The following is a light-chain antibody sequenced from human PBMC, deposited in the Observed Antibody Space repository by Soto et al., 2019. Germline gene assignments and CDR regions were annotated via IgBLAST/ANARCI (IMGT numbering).Light chain of an antibody. V-gene: IGLV2-11*01. CDR3: CYYAGSYTWV. J-gene: IGLJ3*02. CDR2: AVN. Sequence: QSALTQPRSVSGSPGQSVTISCTGTSSDVGDYNYVSWYQQHPGKAPKLLIYAVNMRPSGVPDRFSGSKSGNTASLTISGLQAEDEADYSCCYYAGSYTWVFGGGTKLTVL. CDR1: SSDVGDYNY.